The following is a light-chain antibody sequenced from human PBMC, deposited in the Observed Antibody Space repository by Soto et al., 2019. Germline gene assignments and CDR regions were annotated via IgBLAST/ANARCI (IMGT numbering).Light chain of an antibody. CDR3: QQADSFPLT. CDR2: DAS. CDR1: QSIRSL. Sequence: DIQMTQSPSTLSASVGDRVTITCRASQSIRSLLAWYQQKPGKAPKVLIYDASSLGSGVPSRFSGSGSGTEFTLTISSLQPDDFATYYCQQADSFPLTFGGGTKVEIK. J-gene: IGKJ4*01. V-gene: IGKV1-5*01.